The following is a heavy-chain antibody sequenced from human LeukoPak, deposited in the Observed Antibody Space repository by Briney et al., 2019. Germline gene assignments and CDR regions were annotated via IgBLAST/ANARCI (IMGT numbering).Heavy chain of an antibody. Sequence: PSETLSLTCTVSGGSISSGSYYWSWIRQPAGKGLEWIGRIYTSGSTNYNPSLKSRVTISVDTSKDQFSLKLSSVTAADTAVYYCARASKLPPSGYYYMDLWGKGTTVTVSS. D-gene: IGHD1-7*01. J-gene: IGHJ6*03. CDR2: IYTSGST. CDR3: ARASKLPPSGYYYMDL. V-gene: IGHV4-61*02. CDR1: GGSISSGSYY.